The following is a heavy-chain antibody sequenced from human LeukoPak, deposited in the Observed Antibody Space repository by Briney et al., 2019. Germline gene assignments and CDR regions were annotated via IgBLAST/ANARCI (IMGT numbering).Heavy chain of an antibody. D-gene: IGHD2-2*01. CDR3: AKGRGFSASGSDY. CDR1: GFTFSSYG. Sequence: GGSLRLSCAASGFTFSSYGMTWVRQAPGKGLEWVSIISGSGGITYYADSVKGRFTISRDNSKNTLYLQMNNLRAEDTAVYYCAKGRGFSASGSDYWGQGTLVTVSS. J-gene: IGHJ4*02. CDR2: ISGSGGIT. V-gene: IGHV3-23*01.